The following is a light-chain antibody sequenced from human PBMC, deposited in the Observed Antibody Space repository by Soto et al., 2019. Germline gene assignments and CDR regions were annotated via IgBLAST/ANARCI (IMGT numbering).Light chain of an antibody. CDR2: DAS. CDR3: QQFDSLPCT. V-gene: IGKV1-33*01. J-gene: IGKJ2*02. Sequence: DIQMTQSPSSLSASVGDRVTITCQASQDINNNLIWYQHKPGKAPKLLIYDASTLTTGVSTRFSGGGSGTHFTFTISSLQPEYIATYYCQQFDSLPCTFGQGTKLELK. CDR1: QDINNN.